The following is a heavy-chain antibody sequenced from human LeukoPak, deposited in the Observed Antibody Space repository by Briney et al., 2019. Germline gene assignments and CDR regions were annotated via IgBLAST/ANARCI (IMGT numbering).Heavy chain of an antibody. CDR2: ISACNGNT. CDR1: GYAFTSYG. V-gene: IGHV1-18*01. D-gene: IGHD5-12*01. CDR3: ARDGAVATMGY. J-gene: IGHJ4*02. Sequence: ASVKVSCKASGYAFTSYGISWVRQAPGQGLEWMGWISACNGNTNYAQKLQGRVTMTTDTSTSTAYMELRSLRSDDTPVYYCARDGAVATMGYWGQGTLVTVSS.